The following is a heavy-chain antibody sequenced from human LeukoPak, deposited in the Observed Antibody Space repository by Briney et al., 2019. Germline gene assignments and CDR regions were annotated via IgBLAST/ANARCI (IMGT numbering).Heavy chain of an antibody. J-gene: IGHJ4*02. CDR1: GFTFSHYS. CDR2: ISTSSSYI. D-gene: IGHD6-13*01. V-gene: IGHV3-21*01. Sequence: SGGSLRLSCAASGFTFSHYSMNWVRQAPGKGLEWVSSISTSSSYIYYADSVKGRFTISRDNAKNSLYLQMNSLRAEDTAVYYCAREPSTWVVSSSWFAFDYWGQGTLVTVSS. CDR3: AREPSTWVVSSSWFAFDY.